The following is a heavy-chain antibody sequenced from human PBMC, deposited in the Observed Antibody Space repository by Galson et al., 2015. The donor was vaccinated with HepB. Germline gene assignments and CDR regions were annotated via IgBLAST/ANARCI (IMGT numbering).Heavy chain of an antibody. V-gene: IGHV3-23*01. CDR2: ISGSGGST. CDR1: GFTFSSYA. CDR3: AKASLKDSSGWLDY. D-gene: IGHD6-19*01. Sequence: SLRLSCAASGFTFSSYAMSWVRQAPGKGLEWVSAISGSGGSTYYADSVKGRFTISRDNSKNTLYLQMNSLRAEDTAVYYCAKASLKDSSGWLDYWGQGTLVTVSS. J-gene: IGHJ4*02.